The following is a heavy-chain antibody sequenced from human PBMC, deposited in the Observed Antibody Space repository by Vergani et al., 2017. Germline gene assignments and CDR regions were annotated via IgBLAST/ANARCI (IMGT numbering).Heavy chain of an antibody. CDR3: ARGYKYDNSGYYYYLPDY. CDR2: ISSRSTYT. CDR1: GFTFSSYS. Sequence: VQLFSSLGCLVNPGGSLRLSCAASGFTFSSYSMNWVRQAPGKGLEWVSSISSRSTYTYYADSVKGRFTISRDNAKSSLYLQMNSLRADDTAVYYCARGYKYDNSGYYYYLPDYWGQGTLVTVSS. J-gene: IGHJ4*02. V-gene: IGHV3-21*01. D-gene: IGHD3-22*01.